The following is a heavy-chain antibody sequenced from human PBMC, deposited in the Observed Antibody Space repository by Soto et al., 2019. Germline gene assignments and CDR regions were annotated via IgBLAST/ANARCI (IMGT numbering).Heavy chain of an antibody. CDR2: IYYSGST. CDR3: ARAFNSSGYQGWFDP. J-gene: IGHJ5*02. Sequence: PSETLSLTCTVSGGSISSYYWSWIRQPPGKGLEWIGYIYYSGSTNYNPSLKSRVTISVDTSKNQFSLKLSSVTAADKAVYYCARAFNSSGYQGWFDPWGRGTLVTVSS. V-gene: IGHV4-59*01. CDR1: GGSISSYY. D-gene: IGHD3-22*01.